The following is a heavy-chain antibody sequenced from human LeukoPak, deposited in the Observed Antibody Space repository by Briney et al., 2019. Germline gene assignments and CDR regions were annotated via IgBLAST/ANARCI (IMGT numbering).Heavy chain of an antibody. V-gene: IGHV1-8*03. CDR1: GYTFTSYD. Sequence: ASVKVSCKAPGYTFTSYDINWVRQATGQGLEWMGWMNPNSGNTGYAQKFQGRVTITRNTSISTAYMELSSLRSEDTAVYYCARGASYDTRLGAPRPFDYWGQGTLVTVSS. CDR3: ARGASYDTRLGAPRPFDY. CDR2: MNPNSGNT. D-gene: IGHD3-9*01. J-gene: IGHJ4*02.